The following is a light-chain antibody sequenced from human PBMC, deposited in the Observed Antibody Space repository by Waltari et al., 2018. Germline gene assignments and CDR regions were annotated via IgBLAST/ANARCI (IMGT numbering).Light chain of an antibody. CDR3: QHYYSPPWT. Sequence: DIVMTQSPDSLAVSLGERATINCKSSQSVLYSSNNKNYLAWYQQKPGQPPKLLIYWASTRESGVPDLFRGSVSGTDFTLTISSRQAEDVAVYYCQHYYSPPWTFGQGTKVEIK. V-gene: IGKV4-1*01. CDR2: WAS. CDR1: QSVLYSSNNKNY. J-gene: IGKJ1*01.